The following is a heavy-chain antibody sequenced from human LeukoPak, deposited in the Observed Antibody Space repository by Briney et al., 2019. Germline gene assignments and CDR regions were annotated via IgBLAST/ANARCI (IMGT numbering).Heavy chain of an antibody. Sequence: SETLSLTCAVYGGSFSGYCWSWIRQPPGKGLEWIGEINHSGSTNYNPSLKSRVTISVDTSKNQFSLKLSSVTAADTAVYYCAATYYDFWSGFHRATYYMDVWGKGTTVTVSS. CDR1: GGSFSGYC. J-gene: IGHJ6*03. D-gene: IGHD3-3*01. CDR3: AATYYDFWSGFHRATYYMDV. CDR2: INHSGST. V-gene: IGHV4-34*01.